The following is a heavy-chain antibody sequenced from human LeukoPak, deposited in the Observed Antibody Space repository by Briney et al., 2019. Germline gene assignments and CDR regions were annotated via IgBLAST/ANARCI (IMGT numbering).Heavy chain of an antibody. D-gene: IGHD2-21*02. V-gene: IGHV3-23*01. J-gene: IGHJ3*02. Sequence: GGSLRLSCAASGFTFSSYAMSWVRQAPGKGLEWVSSISGSGGSTYYADSVKGRFTISRDNAKNSLYLQMNSLRAEDTAVYYCTSHTGTGDAFRPFHIWGQGTMVTVSS. CDR1: GFTFSSYA. CDR2: ISGSGGST. CDR3: TSHTGTGDAFRPFHI.